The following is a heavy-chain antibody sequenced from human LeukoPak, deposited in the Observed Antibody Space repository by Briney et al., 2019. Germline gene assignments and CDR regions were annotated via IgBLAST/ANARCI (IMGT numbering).Heavy chain of an antibody. CDR1: GFTLSSSW. J-gene: IGHJ4*02. D-gene: IGHD3-10*01. V-gene: IGHV3-74*01. CDR2: INSDGSST. Sequence: PGGYLRLSCAPAGFTLSSSWKHCVRQAPGNRLVWVSRINSDGSSTSYADSVKGRFTISSDNAKNTLYLRMNGLRGEDTAVYYWARDRDYLFDYWGQGTLVTVSS. CDR3: ARDRDYLFDY.